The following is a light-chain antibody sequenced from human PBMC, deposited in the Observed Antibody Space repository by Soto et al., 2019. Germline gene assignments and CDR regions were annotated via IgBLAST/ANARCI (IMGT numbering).Light chain of an antibody. Sequence: AIRMTQSPSSFSASPGDRVTITCRASQGISSYLAWYQQKPGKAPKLLIYAASTLQSGVPSRVSGSGSGTDFTLTISCLQSEDFATYYCQQYYSYPLTFGGGTKVEIK. V-gene: IGKV1-8*01. CDR1: QGISSY. CDR3: QQYYSYPLT. J-gene: IGKJ4*01. CDR2: AAS.